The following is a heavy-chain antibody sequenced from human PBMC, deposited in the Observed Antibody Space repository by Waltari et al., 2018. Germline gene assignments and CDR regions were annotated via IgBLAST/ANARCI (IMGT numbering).Heavy chain of an antibody. CDR3: ARGDYYDSSGYYY. V-gene: IGHV3-30*01. Sequence: QVQLVESGGGVVQPGRSLRLSCAASGFTFSSSAMHWVRQAPGKWLEWVAVISYDGSNKYYADSVKGRFTISRHNSKNTLYLQMNSLRAEDTAVYYCARGDYYDSSGYYYWGQGTLVTVSS. CDR1: GFTFSSSA. J-gene: IGHJ4*02. D-gene: IGHD3-22*01. CDR2: ISYDGSNK.